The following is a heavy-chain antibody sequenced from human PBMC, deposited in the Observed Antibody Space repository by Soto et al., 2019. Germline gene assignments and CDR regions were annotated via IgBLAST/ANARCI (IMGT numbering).Heavy chain of an antibody. D-gene: IGHD1-26*01. CDR3: ARGNQRGLQVWYFDL. CDR1: GGTFSSYT. V-gene: IGHV1-69*12. CDR2: IIPIFGTA. J-gene: IGHJ2*01. Sequence: QVQLVQSGAEVKKPGSSVTVSCKASGGTFSSYTISWVRQAPGQGLEWMGGIIPIFGTANYAQKFQGRGTITADESTSTAYMELSSLRSEDTAVYYCARGNQRGLQVWYFDLWGRGTLVTVSS.